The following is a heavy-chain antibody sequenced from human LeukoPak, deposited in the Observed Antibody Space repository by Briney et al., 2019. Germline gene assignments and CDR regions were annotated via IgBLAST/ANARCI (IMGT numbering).Heavy chain of an antibody. CDR1: GFTFSSYA. V-gene: IGHV3-7*01. D-gene: IGHD3-3*01. Sequence: GGSLRLSCAASGFTFSSYAMHWVRQAPGKGLEWVANIKQDGSEKYYVDSVKGRFTISRDSAKNSLYLQMNSLRAEDTAVYYCARDVLRFLGAHGMDVWGQGTTVTVSS. CDR2: IKQDGSEK. CDR3: ARDVLRFLGAHGMDV. J-gene: IGHJ6*02.